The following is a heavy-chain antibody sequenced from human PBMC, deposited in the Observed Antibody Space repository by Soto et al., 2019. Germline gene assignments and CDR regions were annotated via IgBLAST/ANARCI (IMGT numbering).Heavy chain of an antibody. Sequence: PGESLKISCKGSGYSVTSYWISWVRQMPGKGLEWMGRIDPSDSYTNYSPSFQGHVTISADKSISTAYLQWSSLKASDTAMYYCAGDSFNNYGGNNWFDPWGQGTLVTVSS. CDR1: GYSVTSYW. CDR2: IDPSDSYT. CDR3: AGDSFNNYGGNNWFDP. V-gene: IGHV5-10-1*01. J-gene: IGHJ5*02. D-gene: IGHD4-17*01.